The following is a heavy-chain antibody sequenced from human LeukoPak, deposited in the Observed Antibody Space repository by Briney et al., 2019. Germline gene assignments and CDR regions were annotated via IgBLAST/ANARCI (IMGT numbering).Heavy chain of an antibody. CDR3: ARIWRGYVDY. CDR2: IYYSGST. J-gene: IGHJ4*02. CDR1: GGSISSYY. Sequence: SETLSLTCTVSGGSISSYYWSWIRQPPGKGLEWIGYIYYSGSTNYNPSLKSRVTISVDTSKNQFSLKLSSVTAADTAVYYCARIWRGYVDYWGQGTLVTVSS. V-gene: IGHV4-59*08. D-gene: IGHD3-16*01.